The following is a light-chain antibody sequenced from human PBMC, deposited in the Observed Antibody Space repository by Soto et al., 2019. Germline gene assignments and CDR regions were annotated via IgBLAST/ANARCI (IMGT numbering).Light chain of an antibody. CDR3: EQSYSTPQT. CDR1: QSISSY. V-gene: IGKV1-39*01. J-gene: IGKJ1*01. CDR2: AAS. Sequence: DIQMTQSPSSLSASVGDRVTITCRASQSISSYLNWYQQKPGKAPKLLIYAASILQSGVPSRFSGSGSGTDFTITISSLQREDYATYYCEQSYSTPQTFGQGTKVEIK.